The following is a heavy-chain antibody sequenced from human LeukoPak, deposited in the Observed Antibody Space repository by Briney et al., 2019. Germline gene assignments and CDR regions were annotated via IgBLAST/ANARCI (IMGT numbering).Heavy chain of an antibody. CDR1: GFIFNNHG. Sequence: GGSLRLSCAVSGFIFNNHGMNWVRQAPGKGLEWVSGINGGGTGTYYIDSVKGRFTISRDNSKNTLYLQMNGLRADETAVYYCAKEDGRGRYYGMDVWGQGTRVTVSS. CDR2: INGGGTGT. CDR3: AKEDGRGRYYGMDV. J-gene: IGHJ6*02. V-gene: IGHV3-23*01.